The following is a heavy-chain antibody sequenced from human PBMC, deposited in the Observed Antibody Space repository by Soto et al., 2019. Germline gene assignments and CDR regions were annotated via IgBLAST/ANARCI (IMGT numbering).Heavy chain of an antibody. CDR3: ARDHHRYSGYDYVDY. V-gene: IGHV3-11*05. J-gene: IGHJ4*02. CDR2: ISSSSSYT. D-gene: IGHD5-12*01. Sequence: QVQLVESGGGLVKPGGSLRLSCAASGFTFSDYYMNWIRQAPGKGLEWVSYISSSSSYTNYADSVKGRFTISRDNAKNSLYLQMNSLRAEDTAVYYCARDHHRYSGYDYVDYWGQGTLVTVSS. CDR1: GFTFSDYY.